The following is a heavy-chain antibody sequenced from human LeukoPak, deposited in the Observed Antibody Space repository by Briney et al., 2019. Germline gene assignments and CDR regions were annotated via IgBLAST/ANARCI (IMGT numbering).Heavy chain of an antibody. CDR2: IYSGGST. CDR1: GFTVSSNY. CDR3: ARDEQWLGWAFDI. Sequence: PGGSLRLSCAASGFTVSSNYMSWVRQAPGKGLEWVSVIYSGGSTYYADSVKGRFTISRDNSKNTLYLQMNSLRAEDTAVYYCARDEQWLGWAFDIWGQGTMVTVSS. V-gene: IGHV3-53*01. D-gene: IGHD6-19*01. J-gene: IGHJ3*02.